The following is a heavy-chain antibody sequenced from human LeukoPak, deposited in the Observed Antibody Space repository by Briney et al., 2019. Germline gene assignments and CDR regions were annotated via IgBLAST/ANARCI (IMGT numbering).Heavy chain of an antibody. Sequence: PGGSLRLSWAASGFTVSSNYMSWVRKAPGKGLEWVSVIYSGGSTYYADSVKGRFTIFRDNSKNTLYLQMNSLRAEDTAVYYCARYYYGSGSSLDYWGQGTLVTVSS. CDR2: IYSGGST. CDR3: ARYYYGSGSSLDY. J-gene: IGHJ4*02. D-gene: IGHD3-10*01. V-gene: IGHV3-66*01. CDR1: GFTVSSNY.